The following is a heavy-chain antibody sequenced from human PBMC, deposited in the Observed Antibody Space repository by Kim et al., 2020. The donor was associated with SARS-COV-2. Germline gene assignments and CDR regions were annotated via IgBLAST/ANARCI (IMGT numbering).Heavy chain of an antibody. V-gene: IGHV4-34*01. D-gene: IGHD6-13*01. J-gene: IGHJ4*02. CDR2: INHSGST. CDR1: GGSFSGYY. CDR3: VGRASSSWYGDY. Sequence: SETLSLTCAVYGGSFSGYYWSWIRQPPGKGLEWIGEINHSGSTNYNPSLKSRVTISVDTSKNQFSLKLSSVTAADTAVYYCVGRASSSWYGDYWGQGTMVTVSS.